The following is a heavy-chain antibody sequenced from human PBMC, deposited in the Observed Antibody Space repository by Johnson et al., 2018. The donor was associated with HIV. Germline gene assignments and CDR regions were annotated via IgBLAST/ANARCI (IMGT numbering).Heavy chain of an antibody. V-gene: IGHV3-20*04. Sequence: EVQLVESGGGVVRPGGSLRLSCAASGFTFDDYGMSWVRQAPGKGLEWVSGINWNGDSTGYVDSVKGRFTISRDNAENSLYLQLNSLTAAATAVYYLARRALHYDVLTDYPVAANAFDIWGQGTMVTVSS. D-gene: IGHD3-9*01. J-gene: IGHJ3*02. CDR1: GFTFDDYG. CDR3: ARRALHYDVLTDYPVAANAFDI. CDR2: INWNGDST.